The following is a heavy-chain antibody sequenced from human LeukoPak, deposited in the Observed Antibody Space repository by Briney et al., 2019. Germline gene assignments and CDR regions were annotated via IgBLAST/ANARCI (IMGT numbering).Heavy chain of an antibody. CDR1: GYIFTGYY. V-gene: IGHV1-2*02. CDR2: INPNSGGT. CDR3: AREEYGDRRYSN. D-gene: IGHD4-17*01. Sequence: ASVKVSCKASGYIFTGYYMHWVRQAPGQGLAWMGWINPNSGGTNYAQKFQGRVTMTRDTSISTAYMELSRLRSDDTAVYYCAREEYGDRRYSNWGQGTLVTVSS. J-gene: IGHJ4*02.